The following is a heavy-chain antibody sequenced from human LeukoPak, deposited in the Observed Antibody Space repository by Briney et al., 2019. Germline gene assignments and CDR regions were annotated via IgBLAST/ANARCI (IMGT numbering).Heavy chain of an antibody. J-gene: IGHJ4*02. V-gene: IGHV3-74*01. D-gene: IGHD6-19*01. CDR1: GVSFSRYW. CDR2: INTNGSVT. CDR3: ATKQWLAPPPDS. Sequence: GGSLRLSCAVSGVSFSRYWMLWVRQAPGKGLESVSRINTNGSVTTYADSVRGRFTVSSDHADNTMFLQMNIVSAETTAVYYCATKQWLAPPPDSWGQGTPVTVSS.